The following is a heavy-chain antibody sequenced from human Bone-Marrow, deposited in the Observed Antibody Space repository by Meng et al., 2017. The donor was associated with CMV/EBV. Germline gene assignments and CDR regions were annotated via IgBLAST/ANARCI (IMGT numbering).Heavy chain of an antibody. CDR1: GYDFLNHG. CDR3: ARGTTVGLGIGAFDI. CDR2: ITTYNDNR. D-gene: IGHD7-27*01. V-gene: IGHV1-18*01. Sequence: ASVKVSCKVSGYDFLNHGISWVRQTPGQGLEWMGWITTYNDNRNYGEKFQDRLSLTTDTSTSTAYMELRSLTSDDTAVYYCARGTTVGLGIGAFDIWGQGTMVTVSS. J-gene: IGHJ3*02.